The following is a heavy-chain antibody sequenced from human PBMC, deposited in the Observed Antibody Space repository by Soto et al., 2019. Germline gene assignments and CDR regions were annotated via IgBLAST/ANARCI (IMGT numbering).Heavy chain of an antibody. D-gene: IGHD3-10*01. J-gene: IGHJ4*02. CDR1: GGSISSSNW. V-gene: IGHV4-4*02. CDR2: IYHSGST. Sequence: SETLSLTCAVSGGSISSSNWWSWVRQPPGKGLEWIGEIYHSGSTNYNPSLKSRVTISADKSKNQFSLKLSSVTAADTAVYYCARASMVRGARYYFDYWGQGTLVAVSS. CDR3: ARASMVRGARYYFDY.